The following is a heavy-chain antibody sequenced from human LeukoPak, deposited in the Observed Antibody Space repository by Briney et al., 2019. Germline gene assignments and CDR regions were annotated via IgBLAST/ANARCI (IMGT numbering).Heavy chain of an antibody. D-gene: IGHD3-10*01. CDR2: IYHSGST. CDR1: GYSISSGYY. Sequence: SETLSLTCTVSGYSISSGYYWGWIRQPPGKGLEWIGSIYHSGSTYYNPSLKSRVTISVDTSKNQFSLKLSSVTAADTAVYYCARDHGVRGVIYYFDYWGQGTLVTVSS. CDR3: ARDHGVRGVIYYFDY. J-gene: IGHJ4*02. V-gene: IGHV4-38-2*02.